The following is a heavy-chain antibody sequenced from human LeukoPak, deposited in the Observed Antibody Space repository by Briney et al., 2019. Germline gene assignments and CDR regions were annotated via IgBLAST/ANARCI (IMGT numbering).Heavy chain of an antibody. CDR3: AKGAKVGPAAMDY. Sequence: PGGSLRLSCAASGFTFSSYGMHWVRQAPGKGLEWVALISYDGSYKYYADSVKGRFTISRDNSKNTLYLQMNSLRAEDTAVYYCAKGAKVGPAAMDYWGQGTLVTVSS. D-gene: IGHD2-2*01. CDR2: ISYDGSYK. J-gene: IGHJ4*02. V-gene: IGHV3-30*18. CDR1: GFTFSSYG.